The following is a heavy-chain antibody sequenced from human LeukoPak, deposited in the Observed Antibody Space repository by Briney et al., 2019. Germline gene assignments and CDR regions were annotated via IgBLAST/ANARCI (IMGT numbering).Heavy chain of an antibody. CDR1: GDFISSYY. J-gene: IGHJ4*01. D-gene: IGHD5-12*01. Sequence: SETLSLTCTVCGDFISSYYWSWIRKPAGKGLEWIGRIYTSGSTNYNPSLKSRVTMSVDTSKNQFSLKLSSVTAADTAVYYCARSDIVATMYFDYWGHGTLVTVSS. CDR2: IYTSGST. CDR3: ARSDIVATMYFDY. V-gene: IGHV4-4*07.